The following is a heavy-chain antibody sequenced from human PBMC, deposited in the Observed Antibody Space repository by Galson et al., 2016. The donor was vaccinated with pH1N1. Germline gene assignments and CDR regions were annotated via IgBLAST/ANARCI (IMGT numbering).Heavy chain of an antibody. J-gene: IGHJ6*02. D-gene: IGHD5-12*01. V-gene: IGHV3-7*01. CDR2: VKQDGSET. CDR1: GFTFNSYW. CDR3: VGIGSAYDSYFDDYGMDV. Sequence: SLRLSCAASGFTFNSYWMNWVRQAPGKGLEWVASVKQDGSETHYVDSVKGRFTVSRDNAKNSLYLQMNRPRAEDTAVYYCVGIGSAYDSYFDDYGMDVWGPGTTVTVPS.